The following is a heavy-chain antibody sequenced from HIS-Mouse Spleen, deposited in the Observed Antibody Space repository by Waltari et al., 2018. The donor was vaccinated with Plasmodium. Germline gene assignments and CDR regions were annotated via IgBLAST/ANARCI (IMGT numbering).Heavy chain of an antibody. J-gene: IGHJ4*02. CDR3: ARDRITGTSYFDY. V-gene: IGHV4-39*07. CDR1: GGSISSSSYY. CDR2: IYYSGIT. D-gene: IGHD1-7*01. Sequence: QLQLQESGPGLVKPSETLSLTCTVPGGSISSSSYYWGWIRQPPGKGLEGIGSIYYSGITCYNPSLKSRGTISVDTSKNQFSLKRSSVTAADTAVYYCARDRITGTSYFDYWGQGTLVTVSS.